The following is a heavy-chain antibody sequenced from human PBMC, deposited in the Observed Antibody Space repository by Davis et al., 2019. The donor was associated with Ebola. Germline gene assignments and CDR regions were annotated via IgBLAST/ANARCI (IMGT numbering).Heavy chain of an antibody. J-gene: IGHJ3*02. D-gene: IGHD3-22*01. V-gene: IGHV3-11*01. Sequence: GESLKISCAASGFTFSGYYMSWLRQAPGKGLEWVSYISSSGSTIYYADSVKGRFTISRDNSKNTLYLQMNSLRAEDTAVYYCAKSGYYDAFDIWGQGTMVTVSS. CDR1: GFTFSGYY. CDR3: AKSGYYDAFDI. CDR2: ISSSGSTI.